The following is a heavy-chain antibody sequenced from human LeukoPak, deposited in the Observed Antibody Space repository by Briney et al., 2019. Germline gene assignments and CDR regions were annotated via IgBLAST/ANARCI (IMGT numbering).Heavy chain of an antibody. J-gene: IGHJ3*02. CDR2: IWYDGSNK. Sequence: GRSLRLSCAASGFTFSSYGMHWVRQAPGKGLEWVAVIWYDGSNKYYADSVKGRFTISRDNSKNTLYLQMNSLRAEDTAVYYCATYYYGSGSYGAFDIWGQGTMVTVSS. D-gene: IGHD3-10*01. CDR1: GFTFSSYG. CDR3: ATYYYGSGSYGAFDI. V-gene: IGHV3-33*01.